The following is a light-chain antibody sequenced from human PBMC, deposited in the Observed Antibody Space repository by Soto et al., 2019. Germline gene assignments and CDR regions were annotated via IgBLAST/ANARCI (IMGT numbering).Light chain of an antibody. V-gene: IGKV3-20*01. CDR1: QTVSSNF. CDR2: DAS. CDR3: QFYGDPSKT. Sequence: EIVLTQSPGTLSLSPVERGTLSCRPSQTVSSNFLAWYQQKTGQDPRLLSVDASTRATCITDRFTGSGSGTDCTLTISRLEPEEFAVYYCQFYGDPSKTFGQGTKVDIK. J-gene: IGKJ1*01.